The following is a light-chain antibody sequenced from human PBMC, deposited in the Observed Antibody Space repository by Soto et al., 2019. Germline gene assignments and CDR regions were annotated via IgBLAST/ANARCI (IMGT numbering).Light chain of an antibody. CDR2: GVS. J-gene: IGKJ1*01. Sequence: MTHSPSTLSVSPGERATLSCRASQSVSSNLAWYQQKPGQAPRLLIYGVSTRATDIPARFSGSGSGTEFTLTISSLQSEDFAVYYCQQYNNWPPTWTFGQGTKVDIK. CDR1: QSVSSN. CDR3: QQYNNWPPTWT. V-gene: IGKV3-15*01.